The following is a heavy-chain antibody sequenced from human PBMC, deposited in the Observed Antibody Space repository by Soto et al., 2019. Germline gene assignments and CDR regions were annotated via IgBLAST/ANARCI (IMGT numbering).Heavy chain of an antibody. Sequence: PSETLSLTCTVSGGSISSYYLSWIRQPPGKGLEWIGYIYYSGSTNYSPSLKSRVTISVDTSKNQFSLKLSSVTATDTAVYYCATHDYGDPFFDYWGQGTLVTVSS. CDR1: GGSISSYY. V-gene: IGHV4-59*01. D-gene: IGHD4-17*01. CDR2: IYYSGST. J-gene: IGHJ4*02. CDR3: ATHDYGDPFFDY.